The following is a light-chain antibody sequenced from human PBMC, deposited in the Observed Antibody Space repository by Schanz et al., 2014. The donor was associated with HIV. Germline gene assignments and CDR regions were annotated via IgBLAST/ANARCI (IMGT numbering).Light chain of an antibody. CDR1: SSDVGGYNY. CDR2: EVT. J-gene: IGLJ2*01. CDR3: AAWDDSLNHSHVV. V-gene: IGLV2-8*01. Sequence: QSVLTQPPSASGSPGQSVTISCTGTSSDVGGYNYVSWYQQHPGKAPKLLIYEVTKRPSGVPDRFSGSKSGNTASLTVSGLQAEDEADYYCAAWDDSLNHSHVVFGGGTKLTVL.